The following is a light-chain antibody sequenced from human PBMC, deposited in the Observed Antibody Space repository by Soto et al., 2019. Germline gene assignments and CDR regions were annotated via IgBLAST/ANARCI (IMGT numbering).Light chain of an antibody. Sequence: EVVLTQSPATLSVSPGERATLSCRASQSISIYLAWYQKRPGQAPRLLIYDASSRATGVPARFSGSGSGTEFPLTISSLQSEDFAVYYCQQYQSWPPITFGQGTRLDIK. CDR2: DAS. CDR1: QSISIY. CDR3: QQYQSWPPIT. J-gene: IGKJ5*01. V-gene: IGKV3-15*01.